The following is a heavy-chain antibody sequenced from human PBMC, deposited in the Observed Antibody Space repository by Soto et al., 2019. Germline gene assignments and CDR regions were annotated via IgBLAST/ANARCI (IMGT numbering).Heavy chain of an antibody. CDR1: GFTFSDYY. V-gene: IGHV3-11*01. J-gene: IGHJ3*02. Sequence: QVQLVESGGGLVKPGGSLRLSCAVSGFTFSDYYMSWIRQAPGKGLEWVSYISSSGNAIFYADSVKGRFTISRDNAKKSVYLQMNSLRVEDTAVYYCATDSYGESPRDGFDIWGQGTMVTVS. CDR2: ISSSGNAI. D-gene: IGHD4-17*01. CDR3: ATDSYGESPRDGFDI.